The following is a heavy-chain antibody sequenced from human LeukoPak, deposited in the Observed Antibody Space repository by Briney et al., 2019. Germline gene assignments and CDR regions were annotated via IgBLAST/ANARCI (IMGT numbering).Heavy chain of an antibody. J-gene: IGHJ4*02. Sequence: GGSLRLSXAASGFTFSDYYMSWIRQAPGKGLEWVSYISSSGSTIYYADSVKGRFTISRDNAKNSLYLQMNSLRAEDTAVYYCARDPYYYDSSGIDYWGRGTLVTVSS. D-gene: IGHD3-22*01. CDR1: GFTFSDYY. CDR2: ISSSGSTI. CDR3: ARDPYYYDSSGIDY. V-gene: IGHV3-11*04.